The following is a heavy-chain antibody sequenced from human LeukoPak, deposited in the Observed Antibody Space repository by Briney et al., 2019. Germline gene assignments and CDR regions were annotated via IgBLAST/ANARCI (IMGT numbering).Heavy chain of an antibody. CDR3: VRGVGVSRFNYLDS. Sequence: GGSLRLSCAASGFTFSSFGMHWVRQAPGKGLEWVAVIWYDASNEYYADSVKGRFTISRDNSKNTLYLQMNTLRDDDTAVYYCVRGVGVSRFNYLDSWGQGTLVIVSS. V-gene: IGHV3-33*01. CDR2: IWYDASNE. CDR1: GFTFSSFG. D-gene: IGHD6-13*01. J-gene: IGHJ4*02.